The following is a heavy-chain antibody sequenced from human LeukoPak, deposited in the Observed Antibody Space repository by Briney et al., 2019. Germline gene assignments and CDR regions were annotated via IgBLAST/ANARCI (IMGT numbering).Heavy chain of an antibody. V-gene: IGHV4-34*01. D-gene: IGHD6-19*01. Sequence: SETLSLTCAVYGGSFSGYYWSWIRQPPGKGLEWIGEINHSGSTKYNPSLKSRVTISGDTSKNQFSLKLRSVTAADTAVYYCARDSSGWYHGMDVWGQGTTVTVSS. CDR2: INHSGST. CDR3: ARDSSGWYHGMDV. J-gene: IGHJ6*02. CDR1: GGSFSGYY.